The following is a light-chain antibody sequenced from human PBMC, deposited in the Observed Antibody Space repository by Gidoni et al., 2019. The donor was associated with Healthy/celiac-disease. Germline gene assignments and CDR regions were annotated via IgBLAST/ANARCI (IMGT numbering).Light chain of an antibody. J-gene: IGKJ5*01. CDR2: DAS. CDR1: QSVTSY. Sequence: EIVLTQSPSTLSLSPGERATLSYRASQSVTSYLAWYQQKHGQATRLLIYDASNRATGIPARFSGSGSGTDLTLTISSLEPEDFAVYYCQQRRNWPPITFGQGTRLEIK. CDR3: QQRRNWPPIT. V-gene: IGKV3-11*01.